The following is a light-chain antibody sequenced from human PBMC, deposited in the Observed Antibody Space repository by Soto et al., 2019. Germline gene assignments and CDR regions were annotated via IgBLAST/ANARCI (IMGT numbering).Light chain of an antibody. V-gene: IGKV3-20*01. CDR3: QQSGSSPTWT. CDR2: GAS. CDR1: QTVSSSY. J-gene: IGKJ1*01. Sequence: EIVLTQSPGTLSLSPGERATLSCRASQTVSSSYLAWYQQKHGQAPRLLIYGASSRATGIPDRFSGSGSGTDFTLTISRLEPEDFAVYYCQQSGSSPTWTFGQGTTVEIK.